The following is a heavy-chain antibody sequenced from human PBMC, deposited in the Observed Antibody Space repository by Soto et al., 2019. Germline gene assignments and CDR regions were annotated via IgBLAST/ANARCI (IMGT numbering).Heavy chain of an antibody. CDR2: IDPSDSYT. CDR3: ARLLYSGWYVNWFDP. D-gene: IGHD6-19*01. J-gene: IGHJ5*02. CDR1: GYSFTSYW. V-gene: IGHV5-10-1*01. Sequence: GESLKISCKCSGYSFTSYWISWVRQMPGKGLEWMGRIDPSDSYTNYSPSFQGHVTISADKSISTAYLQWSSLKASDTAMYYCARLLYSGWYVNWFDPWGQGTLVTVLL.